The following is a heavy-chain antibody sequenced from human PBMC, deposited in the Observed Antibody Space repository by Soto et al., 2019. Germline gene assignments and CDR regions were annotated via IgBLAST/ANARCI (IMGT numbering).Heavy chain of an antibody. CDR1: GFTFSSYA. J-gene: IGHJ4*02. V-gene: IGHV3-30-3*01. CDR3: ARADDY. CDR2: ISYDGSNK. Sequence: QVQLVESGGGVVQPGRSLRLSCAASGFTFSSYAMHWVRQAPGKGLEWVAGISYDGSNKYYADSVKGRFTISRDNSKNTLYLQMNSLRAEDTAVYYCARADDYWGQGTLVTVSS.